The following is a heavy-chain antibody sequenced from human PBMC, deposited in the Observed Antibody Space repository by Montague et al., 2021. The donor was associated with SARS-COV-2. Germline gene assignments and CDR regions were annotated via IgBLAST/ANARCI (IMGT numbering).Heavy chain of an antibody. V-gene: IGHV4-34*01. D-gene: IGHD6-19*01. Sequence: SETLSLTCAVYGGSFSGYYWSWIRQPPGKGLEWIGEINHSGSTNYNPSLKSRVTVSVDTSKNQFSLKLRSVTAADTAVYYCARTGYSSGWHSFDYWGQGTLGNVSS. J-gene: IGHJ4*02. CDR1: GGSFSGYY. CDR2: INHSGST. CDR3: ARTGYSSGWHSFDY.